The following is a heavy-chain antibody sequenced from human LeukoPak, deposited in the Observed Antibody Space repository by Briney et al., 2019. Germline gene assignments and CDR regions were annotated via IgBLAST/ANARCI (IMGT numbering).Heavy chain of an antibody. Sequence: SETLPLTCSVSGGFISPYYWSWIRQPPARGLEGIGYFFYSGSTNYNPSLNRRVIIAVDKSKNQISLNLSSVTAADTAVYYCAGGWSVVRGVRDYFDDWGQGTLVTVSS. D-gene: IGHD3-10*01. J-gene: IGHJ4*02. CDR2: FFYSGST. V-gene: IGHV4-59*01. CDR3: AGGWSVVRGVRDYFDD. CDR1: GGFISPYY.